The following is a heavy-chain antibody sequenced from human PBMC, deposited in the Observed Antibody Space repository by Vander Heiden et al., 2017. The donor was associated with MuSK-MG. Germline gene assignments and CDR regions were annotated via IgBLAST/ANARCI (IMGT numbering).Heavy chain of an antibody. J-gene: IGHJ6*03. Sequence: EVQLLESGGGLVQPGGSLRLSCAASGFTFSSYAMSWVRQAPGKGLEWVSAISGSGGSTYYADSVKGRFTISRDNSKNTLYLQMNSLRAEDTAVYYCAKHLGGSSWVYYYYYYMDVWGKGTTVTVSS. V-gene: IGHV3-23*01. CDR2: ISGSGGST. CDR3: AKHLGGSSWVYYYYYYMDV. CDR1: GFTFSSYA. D-gene: IGHD6-13*01.